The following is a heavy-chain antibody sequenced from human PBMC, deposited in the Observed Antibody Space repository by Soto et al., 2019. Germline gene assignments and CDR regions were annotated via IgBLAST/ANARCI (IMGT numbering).Heavy chain of an antibody. V-gene: IGHV4-61*08. J-gene: IGHJ3*01. Sequence: PSETLSLTCIVSGGSVGSGAYYWSWIRQPPGNALEWIGYIQYSGDTNYNSSLKSRVTISVDMSRNRFSLKLTSVTAGDTAFYYCARPDYSDRAFDLWGQGTMVTVSS. CDR3: ARPDYSDRAFDL. D-gene: IGHD3-22*01. CDR2: IQYSGDT. CDR1: GGSVGSGAYY.